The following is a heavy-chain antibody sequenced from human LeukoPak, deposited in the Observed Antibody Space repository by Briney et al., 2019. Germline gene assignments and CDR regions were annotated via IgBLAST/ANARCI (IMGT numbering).Heavy chain of an antibody. CDR1: GGSISNYY. V-gene: IGHV4-59*01. CDR3: ARLYCSSRTCYTPFDI. D-gene: IGHD2-2*02. CDR2: IYYSGST. Sequence: SETLSLTCTVSGGSISNYYWSWIRQPPGKGLEWIGYIYYSGSTNYNPSLKSRATISVDTSKNQFSLKLSSVTAADTAVYYCARLYCSSRTCYTPFDIWGQGTMVTVSS. J-gene: IGHJ3*02.